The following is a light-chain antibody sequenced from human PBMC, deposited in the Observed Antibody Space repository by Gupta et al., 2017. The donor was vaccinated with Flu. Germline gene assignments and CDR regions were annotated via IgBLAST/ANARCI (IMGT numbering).Light chain of an antibody. J-gene: IGLJ3*02. CDR3: HSYTGGITL. V-gene: IGLV2-14*01. CDR1: TSDIGAYNF. Sequence: QSITISCTGTTSDIGAYNFVSWYQQRPGKAPNLFIFEVSFRPSGISDRFSASKSGNMASPTISGLQAEDEADYYSHSYTGGITLFGGGTKVTGL. CDR2: EVS.